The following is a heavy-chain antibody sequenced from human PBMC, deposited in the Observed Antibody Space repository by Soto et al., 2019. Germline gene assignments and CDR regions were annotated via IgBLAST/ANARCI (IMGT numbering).Heavy chain of an antibody. J-gene: IGHJ4*02. D-gene: IGHD6-19*01. CDR1: GFTFSSYA. V-gene: IGHV3-23*01. Sequence: PGGSLRLSCAASGFTFSSYAMNWVRQAPGKGLEWVSVISGSGDSTYYADSVKGRFTISRDNSKNTLYLQMNSLRAKDTAVYYCARRSSGWYFDYWGQGTLVTVSS. CDR3: ARRSSGWYFDY. CDR2: ISGSGDST.